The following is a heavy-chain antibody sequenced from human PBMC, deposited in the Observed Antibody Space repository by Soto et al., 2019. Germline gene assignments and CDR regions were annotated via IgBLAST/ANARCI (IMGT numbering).Heavy chain of an antibody. CDR3: ARARGSYAHSDF. CDR2: IWHDGLKK. CDR1: RFTFSDYG. D-gene: IGHD3-22*01. J-gene: IGHJ4*02. V-gene: IGHV3-33*01. Sequence: QVQLVESGGGVVQPERSLRLSCVASRFTFSDYGMHWVRQAPGKGPEWVAVIWHDGLKKDYVDSVKGRFTVSRDNSKTTLSLQFNSLRVADTANYYCARARGSYAHSDFWGQGTLVTVSS.